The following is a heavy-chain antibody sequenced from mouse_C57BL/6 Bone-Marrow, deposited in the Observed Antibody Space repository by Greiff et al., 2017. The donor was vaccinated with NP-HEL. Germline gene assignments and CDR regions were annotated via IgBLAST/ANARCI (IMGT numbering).Heavy chain of an antibody. CDR2: IDPSDSYT. J-gene: IGHJ2*01. V-gene: IGHV1-69*01. CDR1: GYTFTSYW. CDR3: ASYLHFDY. D-gene: IGHD5-5*01. Sequence: QVQLQQPGAELVMPGASVKLSCKASGYTFTSYWMHWVKQRPGQGLEWIGEIDPSDSYTNYNQKFKGKSTLTVDKSSSTAYMQLSSLTSEDSAVYYCASYLHFDYWGQGTTLTVSS.